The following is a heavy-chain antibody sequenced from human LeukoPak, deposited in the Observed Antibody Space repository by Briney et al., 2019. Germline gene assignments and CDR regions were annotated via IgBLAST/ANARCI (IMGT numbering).Heavy chain of an antibody. D-gene: IGHD2-2*01. V-gene: IGHV1-2*02. J-gene: IGHJ4*02. CDR1: GYTFTGYY. Sequence: GASVKVSCKASGYTFTGYYMHWVRQAPGQGLEWMGWINPNSGGTNYAQKFQGRVTMTRDTSISTAYMELSRLRSDDTAVYYCARGWGYCSSTSCDYYFDYWGQGTPVTVSS. CDR3: ARGWGYCSSTSCDYYFDY. CDR2: INPNSGGT.